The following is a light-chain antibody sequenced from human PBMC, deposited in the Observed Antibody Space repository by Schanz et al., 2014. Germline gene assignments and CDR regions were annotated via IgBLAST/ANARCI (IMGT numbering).Light chain of an antibody. CDR3: TSYTSSSTWV. V-gene: IGLV2-14*03. CDR1: SSDVGGYNY. CDR2: DVS. J-gene: IGLJ3*02. Sequence: QSALTQPASVSGSPGQSITLSCTGTSSDVGGYNYVSWYQHHPGKAPKLMIYDVSNRPSGVSNRFSASKSGNTASLTISGLQAEDEADYFCTSYTSSSTWVFGGGTKLTVL.